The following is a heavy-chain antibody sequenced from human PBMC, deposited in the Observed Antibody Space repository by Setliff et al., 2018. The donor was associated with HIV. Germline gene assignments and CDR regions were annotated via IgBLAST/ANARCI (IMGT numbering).Heavy chain of an antibody. CDR1: GYTFTNFY. Sequence: VASVKVSCKASGYTFTNFYMHWVRQAPGQGLEWMGLINPSGGRTSYAQKFQGRLTMTRDTSRSTVYMELSSLRSEDTAVYYCARCYYDSSGPTDAFDIWGQGTVVTVSS. CDR2: INPSGGRT. V-gene: IGHV1-46*01. J-gene: IGHJ3*02. D-gene: IGHD3-22*01. CDR3: ARCYYDSSGPTDAFDI.